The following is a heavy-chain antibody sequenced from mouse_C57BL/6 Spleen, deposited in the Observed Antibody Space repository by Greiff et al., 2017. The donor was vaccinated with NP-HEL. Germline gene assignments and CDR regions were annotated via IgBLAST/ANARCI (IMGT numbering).Heavy chain of an antibody. J-gene: IGHJ3*01. CDR2: ISSGSSTI. CDR1: GFTFSDYG. CDR3: ARSSVVKSPFAY. V-gene: IGHV5-17*01. Sequence: DVMLVESGGGLVKPGGSLKLSCAASGFTFSDYGMHWVRQAPEKGLEWVAYISSGSSTIYYADTVKGRFTISRDNAKNTLFLQMTSLRSEDTAMYYCARSSVVKSPFAYWGQGTLVTVSA. D-gene: IGHD1-1*01.